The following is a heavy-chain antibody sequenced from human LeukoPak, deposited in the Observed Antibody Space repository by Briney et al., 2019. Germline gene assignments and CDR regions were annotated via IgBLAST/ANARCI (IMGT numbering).Heavy chain of an antibody. CDR1: GYTFTGYY. CDR2: INPNSGGT. CDR3: ARDLRYYDILTGPDYGMDV. Sequence: ASVKVSCKASGYTFTGYYMHWVRQAPGQRLEWMGWINPNSGGTNYAQKFQGRVTMTRDTSISTAYMELSRLRSDDTAVYYCARDLRYYDILTGPDYGMDVWGQGTTVTVSS. D-gene: IGHD3-9*01. V-gene: IGHV1-2*02. J-gene: IGHJ6*02.